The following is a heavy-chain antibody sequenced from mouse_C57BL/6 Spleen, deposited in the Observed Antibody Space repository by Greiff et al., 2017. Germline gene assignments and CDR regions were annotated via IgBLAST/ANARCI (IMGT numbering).Heavy chain of an antibody. CDR3: ARERGNYDYYAMDY. CDR2: IYPGSGST. Sequence: QVQLQQPGAELVKPGASVKMSCKASGYTFTSYWITWAKQRPGQGLEWIGDIYPGSGSTNYNDKFKSKATLTVDTSSSTAYMQLSSLTSEDSAVXYCARERGNYDYYAMDYWGQGTSVTVSS. J-gene: IGHJ4*01. D-gene: IGHD2-1*01. CDR1: GYTFTSYW. V-gene: IGHV1-55*01.